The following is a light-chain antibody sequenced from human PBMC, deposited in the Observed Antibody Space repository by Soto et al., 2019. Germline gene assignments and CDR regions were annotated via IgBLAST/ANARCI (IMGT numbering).Light chain of an antibody. V-gene: IGLV2-14*03. J-gene: IGLJ1*01. CDR1: SSDVGRYNS. CDR3: SSYTSSNTLWV. Sequence: QSVLTQPASVSGSPGQSITISCTGTSSDVGRYNSVSWYQLHPGKAPRLVIFDVDYRPSGVSDRFSGSKSGNTASLTISGLQAEDEADYYCSSYTSSNTLWVFGTGTKVTVL. CDR2: DVD.